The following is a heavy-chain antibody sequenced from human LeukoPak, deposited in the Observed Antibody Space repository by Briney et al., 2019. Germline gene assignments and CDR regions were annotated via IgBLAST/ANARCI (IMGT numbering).Heavy chain of an antibody. CDR1: GFTVSSNY. CDR3: ARVIYDILTGPMWFDP. D-gene: IGHD3-9*01. V-gene: IGHV3-53*01. J-gene: IGHJ5*02. CDR2: IYSGGST. Sequence: PGESLKISCAASGFTVSSNYMSWVRQAPGKGLEWVSVIYSGGSTYYADSVKGRFTISRDNSKNTLYLQMNSLRAEDTAVYYCARVIYDILTGPMWFDPWGQGTLVTVSS.